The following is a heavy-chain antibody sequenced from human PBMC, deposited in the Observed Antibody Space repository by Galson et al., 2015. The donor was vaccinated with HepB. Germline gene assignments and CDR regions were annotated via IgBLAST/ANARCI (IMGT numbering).Heavy chain of an antibody. V-gene: IGHV3-21*01. Sequence: SLRLSCAASGFTFSSYSMNWVRQAPGKGLEWVSSISSSSSYIYYADSVKGRFTISRDNAKNSLYLQMNSLRAEDTAVYYCARDRGGVIVVVVDAFDIWGQGTMVTVSS. CDR1: GFTFSSYS. CDR2: ISSSSSYI. J-gene: IGHJ3*02. D-gene: IGHD2-21*01. CDR3: ARDRGGVIVVVVDAFDI.